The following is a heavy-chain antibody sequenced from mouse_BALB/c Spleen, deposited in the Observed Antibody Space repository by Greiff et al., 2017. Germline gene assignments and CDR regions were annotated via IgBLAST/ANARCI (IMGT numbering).Heavy chain of an antibody. J-gene: IGHJ3*01. CDR2: IDPSDSET. CDR1: GYSFTSYW. D-gene: IGHD2-4*01. Sequence: QVQLQQSGPQLVRPGASVKISCKASGYSFTSYWMHWVKQRPGQGLEWIGMIDPSDSETRLNQKFKDKATLTVDKSSSTAYMQLSSPTSEDSAVYYCARGEDYDSWGQGTLVTVSA. CDR3: ARGEDYDS. V-gene: IGHV1S127*01.